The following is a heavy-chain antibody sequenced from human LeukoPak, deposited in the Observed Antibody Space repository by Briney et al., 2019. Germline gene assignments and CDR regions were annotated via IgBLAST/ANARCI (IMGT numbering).Heavy chain of an antibody. D-gene: IGHD3-16*01. CDR1: GFTFSNYW. CDR3: AKGGKYHFDS. V-gene: IGHV3-74*01. CDR2: INGYGSSI. J-gene: IGHJ4*02. Sequence: GGSLRLSCAASGFTFSNYWMNWVRQAPGKGLEWVSHINGYGSSITHADPVKGRFTISRDNAMNTLYLQMDSLRAEDTAVYYCAKGGKYHFDSWGQGTLVTVSS.